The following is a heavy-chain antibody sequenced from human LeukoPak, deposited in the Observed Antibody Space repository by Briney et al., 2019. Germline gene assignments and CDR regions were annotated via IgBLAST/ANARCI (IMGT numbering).Heavy chain of an antibody. J-gene: IGHJ4*02. CDR1: GYNFTSYW. Sequence: GGALEISCQGSGYNFTSYWNGWGRQVPGKGVEWMGIIYPGHSYTRYSPSFQGQVPISADKSISTAYLQWSSLKASDTAMYYCARSQYQPLLLPDYWGQGTLVTVSS. CDR3: ARSQYQPLLLPDY. V-gene: IGHV5-51*01. D-gene: IGHD2-2*01. CDR2: IYPGHSYT.